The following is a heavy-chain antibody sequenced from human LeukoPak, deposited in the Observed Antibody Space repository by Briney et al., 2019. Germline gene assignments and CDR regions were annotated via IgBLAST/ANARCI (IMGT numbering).Heavy chain of an antibody. Sequence: PGGSLRLSCSASGFTFSSYAMTWVRQAPGKGLEWVSAISASGGLPYYADSVKGRFTISRDNFKNTLYLQMSSLRTEDTAVYYCAREFGSGSYYYDYWGQGTLVTVSS. CDR3: AREFGSGSYYYDY. J-gene: IGHJ4*02. V-gene: IGHV3-23*01. CDR2: ISASGGLP. D-gene: IGHD3-10*01. CDR1: GFTFSSYA.